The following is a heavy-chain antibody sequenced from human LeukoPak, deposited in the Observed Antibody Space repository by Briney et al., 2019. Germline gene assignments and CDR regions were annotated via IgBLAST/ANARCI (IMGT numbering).Heavy chain of an antibody. Sequence: PSETLSLTCTVPGGSISSYYWSWIRQPPGKGLEWIGYIYYSRSTNYNPSLNSRVTISVDLSKNQFSLKLSSVTAADTAVYYCARGSVLIAAAALDYWGQGTLITVSS. D-gene: IGHD6-13*01. J-gene: IGHJ4*02. V-gene: IGHV4-59*01. CDR2: IYYSRST. CDR1: GGSISSYY. CDR3: ARGSVLIAAAALDY.